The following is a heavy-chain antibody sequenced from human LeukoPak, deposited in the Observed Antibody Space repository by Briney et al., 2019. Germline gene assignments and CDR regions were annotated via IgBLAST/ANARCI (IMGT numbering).Heavy chain of an antibody. J-gene: IGHJ5*01. D-gene: IGHD3-22*01. CDR1: TSR. CDR2: IGSYGGDT. V-gene: IGHV1-18*01. CDR3: ARDLWNFYDDSGYYRDFDS. Sequence: GASVKVSCKATSRISWVRQAPGQGLEWMGWIGSYGGDTDYAQKFQGRVTVTTDTCTSTVYMELRSLRSDDPAVYYCARDLWNFYDDSGYYRDFDSWGQGTLVTVSS.